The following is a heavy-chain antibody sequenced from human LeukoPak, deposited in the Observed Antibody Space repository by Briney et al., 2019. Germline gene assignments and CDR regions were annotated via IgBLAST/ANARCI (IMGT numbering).Heavy chain of an antibody. Sequence: GGSLRLSCAASGFTFDDYAMHWVRQAPGKGLEWVSGISWNSGSIGYADSVKGRLTISRDNAKNSLYLQMNSLRAEDTALYYCAKVSGGGSYYHFDYWGQGTLVTVSS. J-gene: IGHJ4*02. CDR2: ISWNSGSI. D-gene: IGHD1-26*01. CDR1: GFTFDDYA. CDR3: AKVSGGGSYYHFDY. V-gene: IGHV3-9*01.